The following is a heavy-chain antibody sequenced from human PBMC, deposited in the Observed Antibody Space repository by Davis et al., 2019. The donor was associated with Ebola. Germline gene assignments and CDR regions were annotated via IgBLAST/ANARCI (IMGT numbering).Heavy chain of an antibody. CDR2: IKQDGSEK. CDR3: ARRGNYDFWSGYADAFDI. CDR1: GFTFSTYW. Sequence: GESLKISCVVSGFTFSTYWMSWVRQAPGKGLEWVANIKQDGSEKYYVDSVKGRFTISRDNAKNSLYLQMNSLRAEDTAVYYCARRGNYDFWSGYADAFDIWGQGTMVTVSS. D-gene: IGHD3-3*01. V-gene: IGHV3-7*01. J-gene: IGHJ3*02.